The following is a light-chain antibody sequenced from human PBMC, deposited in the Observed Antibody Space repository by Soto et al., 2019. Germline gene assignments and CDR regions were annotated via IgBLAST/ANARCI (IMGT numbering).Light chain of an antibody. CDR2: AAS. CDR1: QSVSNN. Sequence: EIVMTQSPTTLSVSPGERATLSCRASQSVSNNVAWYQQKPGQPPRLLIYAASTRASGVPARFSGSGSETEFTLTISSLQSEDFAVYYCQQYKNWPPWTFGQGTKVEIK. J-gene: IGKJ1*01. CDR3: QQYKNWPPWT. V-gene: IGKV3-15*01.